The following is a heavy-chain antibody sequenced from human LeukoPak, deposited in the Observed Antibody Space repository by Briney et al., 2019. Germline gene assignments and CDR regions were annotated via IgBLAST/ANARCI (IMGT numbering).Heavy chain of an antibody. J-gene: IGHJ6*03. Sequence: GASVKVSCKASGYTFTGYYMHWVRQAPGQGLEWMGWINPNSGGTNYAQKFQGRVTMTRDTSISTAYMELSRLRSDDTAVYYCASHVAGYAYYYYYMDVWGKGTTVTVSS. V-gene: IGHV1-2*02. D-gene: IGHD5-12*01. CDR1: GYTFTGYY. CDR3: ASHVAGYAYYYYYMDV. CDR2: INPNSGGT.